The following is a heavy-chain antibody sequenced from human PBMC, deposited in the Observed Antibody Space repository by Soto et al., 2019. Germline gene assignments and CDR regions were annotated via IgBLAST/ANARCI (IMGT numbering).Heavy chain of an antibody. V-gene: IGHV3-11*01. D-gene: IGHD2-21*01. J-gene: IGHJ3*02. CDR1: GFTFSDYY. CDR3: AGMARDCGTGKKWSGGLDT. CDR2: ISPGGSAK. Sequence: QVQLVESGGGLVKPGGSLRVSCAASGFTFSDYYMNWIRQAPGKGLEWVANISPGGSAKSYADSMKGRFTSARDNGRKSPLLHTMGLRPEATAVYSCAGMARDCGTGKKWSGGLDTWGQGTMVTVSS.